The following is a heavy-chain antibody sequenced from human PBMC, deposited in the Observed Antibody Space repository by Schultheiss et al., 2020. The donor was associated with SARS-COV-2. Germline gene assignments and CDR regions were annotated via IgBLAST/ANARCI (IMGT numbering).Heavy chain of an antibody. J-gene: IGHJ6*02. CDR2: ISAYNGNT. Sequence: ASVKVSCKASGYTFTSYGISWVRQAPGQGLEWMGWISAYNGNTNYAQKLQGRVTMTTDTSTSTAYMELRSLRSDDTAVYYCARVGWGPDYYYYGMDVWGQGTTVTVSS. D-gene: IGHD3-16*01. CDR1: GYTFTSYG. V-gene: IGHV1-18*01. CDR3: ARVGWGPDYYYYGMDV.